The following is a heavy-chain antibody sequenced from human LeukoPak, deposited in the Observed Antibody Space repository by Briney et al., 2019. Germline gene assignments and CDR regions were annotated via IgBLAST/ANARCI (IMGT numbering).Heavy chain of an antibody. V-gene: IGHV4-38-2*02. Sequence: SQTLSLTCTVSGYSISSGYYWGWIRQPPGKGLEWIGSIYHSGSTYYNPSLKSRVTISVDTSKNQFSLKLSSVTAADTAVYYCARHRAGGLAARRYYFDYWGQGTLVTVSS. CDR1: GYSISSGYY. D-gene: IGHD6-6*01. CDR3: ARHRAGGLAARRYYFDY. CDR2: IYHSGST. J-gene: IGHJ4*02.